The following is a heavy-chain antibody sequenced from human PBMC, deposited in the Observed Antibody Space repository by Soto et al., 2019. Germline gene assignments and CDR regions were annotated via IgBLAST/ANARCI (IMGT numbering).Heavy chain of an antibody. CDR2: IYSGGST. V-gene: IGHV3-53*01. CDR3: ARGRSELEITNPDYYYYGMDV. J-gene: IGHJ6*02. Sequence: VGSLRLSCAASGFTVSSNYMSWVRQAPGKGLEWVSVIYSGGSTYYAGSVKGRFTISRDNSKNTLYLQMNSLRAEDTAVYYCARGRSELEITNPDYYYYGMDVWGQGTTVTVSS. CDR1: GFTVSSNY. D-gene: IGHD1-26*01.